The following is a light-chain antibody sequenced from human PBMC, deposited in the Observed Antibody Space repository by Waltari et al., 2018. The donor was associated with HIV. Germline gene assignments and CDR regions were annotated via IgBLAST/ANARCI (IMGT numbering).Light chain of an antibody. CDR3: AAWDDNFNVV. Sequence: QSVLTQPPSASGTPGQGVIISCSGSNSNIGTNNVHWYQQLPGTAPKLLIFDDKHRPSGVPDRFSGSRSDTSASLAISGLQSEDEAHYYCAAWDDNFNVVFGGGTKLTVL. CDR2: DDK. CDR1: NSNIGTNN. V-gene: IGLV1-44*01. J-gene: IGLJ3*02.